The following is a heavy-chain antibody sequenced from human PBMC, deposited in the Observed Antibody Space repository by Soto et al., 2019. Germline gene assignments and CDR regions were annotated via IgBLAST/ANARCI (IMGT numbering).Heavy chain of an antibody. CDR2: IYYSGST. CDR3: ARSYDGYFHS. D-gene: IGHD3-16*01. J-gene: IGHJ1*01. Sequence: QVQLQESSPGLVQPSQTLSLTCTVSGGSISRGFYYWSWIRQHPGKGLEWIGYIYYSGSTYYNPSLKGRVTISVDRSKNQFSLKLRSATAADTAMYYCARSYDGYFHSWGQGTLVTVSS. V-gene: IGHV4-31*03. CDR1: GGSISRGFYY.